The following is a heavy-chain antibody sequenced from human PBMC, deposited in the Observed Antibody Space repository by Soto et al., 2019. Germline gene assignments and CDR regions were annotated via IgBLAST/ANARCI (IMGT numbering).Heavy chain of an antibody. CDR1: GFTFSDYY. D-gene: IGHD6-13*01. V-gene: IGHV3-11*06. CDR2: ISGTSDSI. Sequence: QVQLVESGGGLVRPGGSLRLSCAASGFTFSDYYMSWIRQVPGKGLEWVAYISGTSDSIPYTDSVKGRFTISRDNARNSLYLQMNRLRAEDTAVYYCARVAVVTAAGTSDYWGQGTLVTVSS. J-gene: IGHJ4*02. CDR3: ARVAVVTAAGTSDY.